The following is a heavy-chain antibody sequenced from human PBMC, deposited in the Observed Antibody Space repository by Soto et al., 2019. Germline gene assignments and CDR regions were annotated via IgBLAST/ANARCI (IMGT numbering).Heavy chain of an antibody. CDR3: AKDDGTSNWNDVYFDY. J-gene: IGHJ4*02. CDR1: GFIFSNYV. Sequence: GGSLRLSCAASGFIFSNYVMSWVRQAPGKGLEWVSSISDSGGTSYYADSVKGRFTISRDNSKNTLYLQMNSLRAEDTAVYYCAKDDGTSNWNDVYFDYWGQGTLVTVSS. CDR2: ISDSGGTS. D-gene: IGHD1-20*01. V-gene: IGHV3-23*01.